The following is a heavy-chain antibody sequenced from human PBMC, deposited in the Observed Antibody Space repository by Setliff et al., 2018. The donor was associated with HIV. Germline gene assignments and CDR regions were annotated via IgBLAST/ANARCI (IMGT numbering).Heavy chain of an antibody. J-gene: IGHJ5*02. CDR1: GGTFSSYA. Sequence: GASVKVSCKASGGTFSSYAISWVRQAPGQGLEWMGGIIPIFGTANYAQKFQGRVTITADESTSTAYMELSSLRSEDTAVYYCARDGPIAAAGTEGLWFDPWGQGTLVTSPQ. CDR3: ARDGPIAAAGTEGLWFDP. V-gene: IGHV1-69*13. CDR2: IIPIFGTA. D-gene: IGHD6-13*01.